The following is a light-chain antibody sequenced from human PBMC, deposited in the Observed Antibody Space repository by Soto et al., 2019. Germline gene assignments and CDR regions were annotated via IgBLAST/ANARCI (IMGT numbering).Light chain of an antibody. CDR2: KAS. CDR1: QSISVW. CDR3: QQSYSTPPIT. J-gene: IGKJ5*01. Sequence: DIQMTQSPSTLSASVGDRVTITCRASQSISVWLAWYQQKAGKAPNLLIYKASRLESGVPSRFSGSGSETEFTLTISGLQPGDSATYYCQQSYSTPPITFGQGTRLEIK. V-gene: IGKV1-5*03.